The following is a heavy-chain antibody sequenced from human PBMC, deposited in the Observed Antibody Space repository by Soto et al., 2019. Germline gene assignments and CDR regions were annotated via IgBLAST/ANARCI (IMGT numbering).Heavy chain of an antibody. V-gene: IGHV4-34*01. CDR1: GGSFSGYY. CDR3: ARAIGDSSSWFDTFDY. J-gene: IGHJ4*02. Sequence: SETLSLTCAVYGGSFSGYYWSWIRQPPGKGLEWIGEINHSGSTNYNPSLKSRVTISVDTSKNQFSLKLSSVTAADTAVYYCARAIGDSSSWFDTFDYWGQGTLVTVSS. D-gene: IGHD6-13*01. CDR2: INHSGST.